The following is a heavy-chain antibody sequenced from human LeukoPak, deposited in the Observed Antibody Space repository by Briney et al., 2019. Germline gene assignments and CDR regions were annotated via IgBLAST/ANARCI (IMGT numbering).Heavy chain of an antibody. D-gene: IGHD4-23*01. J-gene: IGHJ4*02. CDR1: GFTFSSYA. V-gene: IGHV3-23*01. Sequence: PGGSLRLSCAASGFTFSSYAMSWVRQAPGKGLEWVSAISGSGGSTYYADSVKGRFTISRDNSKNALYLQMNSLRAEDTAVYYCAKSDYGGPYYFDYWGQGTLVTVSS. CDR3: AKSDYGGPYYFDY. CDR2: ISGSGGST.